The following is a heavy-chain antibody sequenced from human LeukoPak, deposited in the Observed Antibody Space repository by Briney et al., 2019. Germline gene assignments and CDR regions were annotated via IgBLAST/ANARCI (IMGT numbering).Heavy chain of an antibody. CDR2: ISYDGSNK. J-gene: IGHJ4*02. CDR3: ARSLRYFDWLPHFDY. V-gene: IGHV3-30-3*01. CDR1: GFTFSSYA. D-gene: IGHD3-9*01. Sequence: GGSLRLSCEAFGFTFSSYAMHWVRQAPGKGLEWVAVISYDGSNKYYADSVKGRFTISRDNSKNTPYLQMNSLRAEDTAVYYCARSLRYFDWLPHFDYWGQGTLVTVSS.